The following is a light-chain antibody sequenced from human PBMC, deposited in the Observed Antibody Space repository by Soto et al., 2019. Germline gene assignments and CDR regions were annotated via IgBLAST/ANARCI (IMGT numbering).Light chain of an antibody. J-gene: IGLJ3*02. CDR1: SSNIGSNT. CDR2: SNN. Sequence: QSVLTQPHSASGTPGQRVTISCSGSSSNIGSNTVNWYQQLPGTAPKLLIYSNNQRPSGVPDRFSGSKSGTSASLAISGLQSEDEADYYCATWDDSLNAQVFGGGTKLTVL. V-gene: IGLV1-44*01. CDR3: ATWDDSLNAQV.